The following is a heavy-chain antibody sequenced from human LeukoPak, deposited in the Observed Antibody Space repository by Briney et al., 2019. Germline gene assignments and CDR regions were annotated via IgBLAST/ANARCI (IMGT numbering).Heavy chain of an antibody. CDR2: IRQDGRDK. Sequence: GGSLRLSCAASGFIFGAHYMTWVRQAPGKGLEWVANIRQDGRDKYYVDSVRGRFTISRDNAKNSLYLQMNSLRAEDTAVYYCARDPVVGYYYYGMDVWGQGTTVTVSS. V-gene: IGHV3-7*01. CDR3: ARDPVVGYYYYGMDV. CDR1: GFIFGAHY. J-gene: IGHJ6*02.